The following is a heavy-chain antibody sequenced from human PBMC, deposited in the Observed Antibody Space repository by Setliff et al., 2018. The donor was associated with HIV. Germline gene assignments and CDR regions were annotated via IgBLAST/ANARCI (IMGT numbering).Heavy chain of an antibody. D-gene: IGHD3-16*01. CDR3: ARPGPPYVPSQVLPFDS. CDR1: GGSISSGGYY. J-gene: IGHJ4*02. CDR2: IYYSGNT. V-gene: IGHV4-31*03. Sequence: PSETLSLTCSVSGGSISSGGYYWSWIRQHPGKGLEWIGYIYYSGNTYYNPSLKSRVTISVDTSENQFSLKLTSVTAADTAMYFCARPGPPYVPSQVLPFDSWGQGRLVTVSS.